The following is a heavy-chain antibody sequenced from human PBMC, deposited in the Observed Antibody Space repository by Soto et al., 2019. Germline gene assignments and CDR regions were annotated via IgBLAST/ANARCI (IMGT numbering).Heavy chain of an antibody. CDR3: ARAGYGDYVGGLDV. CDR2: IYYSGST. J-gene: IGHJ6*02. V-gene: IGHV4-59*01. CDR1: GGSISSYY. D-gene: IGHD4-17*01. Sequence: PSETLSLTCTVSGGSISSYYWSWIRQPPGKGLEWIGYIYYSGSTNYNPSLKSRVTISVDTSKNQFSLKLSSVTAADTAVYYCARAGYGDYVGGLDVSAQGTTVTVSS.